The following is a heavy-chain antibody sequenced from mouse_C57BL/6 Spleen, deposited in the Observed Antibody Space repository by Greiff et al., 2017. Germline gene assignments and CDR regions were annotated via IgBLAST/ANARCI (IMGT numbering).Heavy chain of an antibody. D-gene: IGHD4-1*01. CDR2: ISSGSSTI. CDR1: GFTFSDYG. CDR3: ARSLGQYYFDY. Sequence: DVMLVESGGGLVKPGGSLKLSCAASGFTFSDYGMHWVRQAPEKGLEWVAYISSGSSTIYYADTVKGRFTISRDNAKNTLFLQMTSLRSEDTAMYYCARSLGQYYFDYWGQGTTLTVSS. J-gene: IGHJ2*01. V-gene: IGHV5-17*01.